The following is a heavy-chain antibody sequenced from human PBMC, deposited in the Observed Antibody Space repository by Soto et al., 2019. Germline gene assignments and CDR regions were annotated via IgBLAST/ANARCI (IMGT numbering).Heavy chain of an antibody. CDR1: GFTFSGYT. CDR2: IGNSRDGT. D-gene: IGHD2-21*01. Sequence: GGSLRLSSAASGFTFSGYTMNWVRQAPGKGLEWVAGIGNSRDGTHYADSVKGRFTISRDNSKNTLYLQMESLRAEDTAVYYCVKDVWDYWGQGVLVTVSS. V-gene: IGHV3-23*01. CDR3: VKDVWDY. J-gene: IGHJ4*02.